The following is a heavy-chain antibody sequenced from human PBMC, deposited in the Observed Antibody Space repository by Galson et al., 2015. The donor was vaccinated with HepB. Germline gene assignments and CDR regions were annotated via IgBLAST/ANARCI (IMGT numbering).Heavy chain of an antibody. D-gene: IGHD2-15*01. CDR2: IIPIFGTA. Sequence: SVKVSCKASGGTFSSYAISWVRQAPGQGLEWMGGIIPIFGTANYAQKFQGRVTITADESTSTAYMELSSLRSEDTAVYYCARSGGGSRYYFDYWGQGTLVTVSS. V-gene: IGHV1-69*13. J-gene: IGHJ4*02. CDR1: GGTFSSYA. CDR3: ARSGGGSRYYFDY.